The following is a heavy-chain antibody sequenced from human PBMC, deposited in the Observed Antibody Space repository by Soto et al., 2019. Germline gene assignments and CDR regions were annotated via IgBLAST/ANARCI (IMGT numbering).Heavy chain of an antibody. CDR3: AKDKLEE. CDR1: GFTFDDYT. J-gene: IGHJ4*02. CDR2: ISWDGTST. V-gene: IGHV3-43*01. D-gene: IGHD1-1*01. Sequence: GGSLRLSCAASGFTFDDYTMHWVRQFPGKGLEWVSLISWDGTSTYYADSVKGRFTISRDNTRNSLYLQMSSLRTEDTALYYCAKDKLEEWGQGTSVIVSS.